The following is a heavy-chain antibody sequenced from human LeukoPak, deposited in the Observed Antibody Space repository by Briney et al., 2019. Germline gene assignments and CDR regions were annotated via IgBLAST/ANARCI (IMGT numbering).Heavy chain of an antibody. CDR3: AKDYYYDSSGYYWAPGDY. D-gene: IGHD3-22*01. CDR2: ISWNSGSI. V-gene: IGHV3-9*01. J-gene: IGHJ4*02. CDR1: GFTFDDYA. Sequence: GGSLRLSCAASGFTFDDYAMHWVRQAPGKGLEWVSGISWNSGSIGYADSVKGRFTISRDNAKNSLYLQMNSLRADDTALYYCAKDYYYDSSGYYWAPGDYWGQGTLVTVSS.